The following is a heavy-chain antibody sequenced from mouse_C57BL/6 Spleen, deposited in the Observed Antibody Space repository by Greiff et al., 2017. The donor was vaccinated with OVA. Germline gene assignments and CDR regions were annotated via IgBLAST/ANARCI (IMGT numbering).Heavy chain of an antibody. CDR1: GYTFTDYE. CDR2: IDPETGGT. V-gene: IGHV1-15*01. CDR3: TREGNYVGNAMDY. D-gene: IGHD2-1*01. Sequence: QVQLQQSGAELVRPGASVTLSCKASGYTFTDYEMHWVQQTPVHGLEWIGAIDPETGGTAYNQKFKGKAILTADKSSSTAYMELRSLTSEDSAVYYCTREGNYVGNAMDYWGQGTSVTVSS. J-gene: IGHJ4*01.